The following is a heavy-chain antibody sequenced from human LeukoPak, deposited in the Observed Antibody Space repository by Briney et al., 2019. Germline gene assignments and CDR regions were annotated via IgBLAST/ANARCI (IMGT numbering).Heavy chain of an antibody. V-gene: IGHV4-59*01. CDR2: LYYSGST. J-gene: IGHJ4*02. D-gene: IGHD3-22*01. CDR3: AKSRVKEKISYDGNDPNYFYY. CDR1: GGSISSYD. Sequence: SETLSLTCAVSGGSISSYDWSWIRQPPGKGLEWVGYLYYSGSTNYNPSLKSRVTISVDTSKNEFSLKLRSVTAAATAVYYCAKSRVKEKISYDGNDPNYFYYWGQGTLVTVSS.